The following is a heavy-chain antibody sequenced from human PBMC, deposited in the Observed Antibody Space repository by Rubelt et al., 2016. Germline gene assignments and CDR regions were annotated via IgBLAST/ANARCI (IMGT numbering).Heavy chain of an antibody. V-gene: IGHV4-39*07. CDR1: F. D-gene: IGHD4-11*01. CDR2: IYYSGTT. Sequence: FWGWIRQPPGKGLEWIGSIYYSGTTYYSPSLKSRLTISVETSTNQFSLKLTSVTAADTAVYYCARPRSVYPRASSNYHYYYYYMAVWGKGTTVAVSS. CDR3: ARPRSVYPRASSNYHYYYYYMAV. J-gene: IGHJ6*03.